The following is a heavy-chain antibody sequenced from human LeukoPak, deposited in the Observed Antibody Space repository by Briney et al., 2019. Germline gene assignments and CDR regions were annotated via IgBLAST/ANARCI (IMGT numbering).Heavy chain of an antibody. D-gene: IGHD6-13*01. J-gene: IGHJ6*02. CDR1: GYSFTKYW. V-gene: IGHV5-10-1*01. Sequence: GESLKISCKGSGYSFTKYWISWVRQMPGKGLEWMGKIDPSDSYTFYNPSFQGHATISADKSISTAYLQWSSLKASDTAMYYCATPAIAGVAYGMDVWGQGTTVTVSS. CDR3: ATPAIAGVAYGMDV. CDR2: IDPSDSYT.